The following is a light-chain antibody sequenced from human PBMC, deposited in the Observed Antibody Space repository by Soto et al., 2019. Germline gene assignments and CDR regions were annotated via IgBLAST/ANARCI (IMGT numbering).Light chain of an antibody. Sequence: EIVLTQSPATLSLSPGERATLSCRASQSVSSYLAWYQQKPGQAPRLLIYDASNRATGIPARFSGSGSGTDFTLTISSLEPEDCAVYYCQQRSNWLFTFGGGTKVESK. J-gene: IGKJ4*01. V-gene: IGKV3-11*01. CDR1: QSVSSY. CDR3: QQRSNWLFT. CDR2: DAS.